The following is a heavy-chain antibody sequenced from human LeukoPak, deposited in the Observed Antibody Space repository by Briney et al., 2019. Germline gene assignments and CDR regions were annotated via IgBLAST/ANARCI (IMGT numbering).Heavy chain of an antibody. Sequence: PGGSLRLSCAASGFTFSTFSMNWLRQAPGKGLEWVSCISRRSDSIYYADSVKGRFTISRDNAKNTLYLQMSRLSVEDTGVYFCGRGTVAGTIQHWGQGTLVSVSS. CDR1: GFTFSTFS. J-gene: IGHJ1*01. CDR2: ISRRSDSI. CDR3: GRGTVAGTIQH. V-gene: IGHV3-21*01. D-gene: IGHD6-19*01.